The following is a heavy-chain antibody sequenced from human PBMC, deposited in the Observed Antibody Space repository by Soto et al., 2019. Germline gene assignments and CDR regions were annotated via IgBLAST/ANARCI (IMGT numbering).Heavy chain of an antibody. D-gene: IGHD2-15*01. CDR3: ARGGRGYCSGGSCYRLHPSTGAEYFQH. CDR2: INHSGST. V-gene: IGHV4-34*01. CDR1: GGSFSGYY. J-gene: IGHJ1*01. Sequence: SETLSLTCAVYGGSFSGYYWSWIRQPPGKGLEWIGEINHSGSTNYNPSLKSRVTISVNTSKNQFSLKLSSVTAADTAVYYCARGGRGYCSGGSCYRLHPSTGAEYFQHWGQGTLVTVSS.